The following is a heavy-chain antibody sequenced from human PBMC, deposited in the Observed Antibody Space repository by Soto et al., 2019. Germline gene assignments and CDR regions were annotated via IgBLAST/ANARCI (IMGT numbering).Heavy chain of an antibody. CDR2: ISESGGST. V-gene: IGHV3-23*01. CDR3: AYSSTPFDY. Sequence: SLRLSCAASGFTFSGYAMTWVRQAPGKGLQWVSSISESGGSTYYADSVKSRFTFSRDNSKNTLYLQMNSLRAEDTAVYYCAYSSTPFDYWGQGTLVTVSS. J-gene: IGHJ4*02. D-gene: IGHD6-13*01. CDR1: GFTFSGYA.